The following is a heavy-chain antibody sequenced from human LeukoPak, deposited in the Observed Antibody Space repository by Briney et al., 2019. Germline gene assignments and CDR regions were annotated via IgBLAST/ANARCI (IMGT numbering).Heavy chain of an antibody. CDR3: GRETDFGVVTN. V-gene: IGHV6-1*01. D-gene: IGHD3-3*01. CDR2: TYYRSQQWHS. Sequence: SQTLSLTCAISGDSVSSNGASWNWIRQSPSRGLEWLGRTYYRSQQWHSDYAPSVKGRITLNPDTSKNQFCLQLNSVTPEDTALYYCGRETDFGVVTNWGQGTLVTVSS. J-gene: IGHJ4*02. CDR1: GDSVSSNGAS.